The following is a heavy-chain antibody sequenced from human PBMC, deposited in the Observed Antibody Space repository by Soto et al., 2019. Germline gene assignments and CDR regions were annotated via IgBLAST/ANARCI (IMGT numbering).Heavy chain of an antibody. V-gene: IGHV3-23*01. J-gene: IGHJ3*02. D-gene: IGHD3-3*01. Sequence: SGGSLRLSCAASGFTFSSYAMSWVRQAPGKGLEWVSAISGSGGSTYYADSVKGRFTISRDNSKNTLYLQMNSLRAEDTAVYYCAKDITIFGVSDAFDIWGQGTMVTVSS. CDR3: AKDITIFGVSDAFDI. CDR2: ISGSGGST. CDR1: GFTFSSYA.